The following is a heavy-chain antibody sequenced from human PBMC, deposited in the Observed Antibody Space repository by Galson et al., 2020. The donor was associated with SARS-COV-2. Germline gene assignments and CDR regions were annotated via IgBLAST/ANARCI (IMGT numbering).Heavy chain of an antibody. CDR1: EFTFNTHD. Sequence: GESLKIPCAAPEFTFNTHDVHWVRQATGKGLELVSGVAPGGATYYSGSVRGRFSISRRKEKKSVFLQMTSLRVGDTAVYYCARGISRSYSLGKAFYDYYGMDVCGQGTTVTVSS. CDR2: VAPGGAT. D-gene: IGHD3-16*02. V-gene: IGHV3-13*01. J-gene: IGHJ6*02. CDR3: ARGISRSYSLGKAFYDYYGMDV.